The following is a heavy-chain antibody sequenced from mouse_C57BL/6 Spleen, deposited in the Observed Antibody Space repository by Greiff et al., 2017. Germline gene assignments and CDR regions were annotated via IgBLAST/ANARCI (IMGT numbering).Heavy chain of an antibody. Sequence: EVQLVESGPGLVKPSQSLSLTCSVTGYSITSGYYWNWIRQFPGNKLEWMGYISYDGSNNYNPSLKNRISITRDTAKNQFFLKLNSVTTEDTATYYCARDQSNFHYFDYWDQGTTLTVSS. CDR2: ISYDGSN. CDR1: GYSITSGYY. CDR3: ARDQSNFHYFDY. V-gene: IGHV3-6*01. D-gene: IGHD2-5*01. J-gene: IGHJ2*01.